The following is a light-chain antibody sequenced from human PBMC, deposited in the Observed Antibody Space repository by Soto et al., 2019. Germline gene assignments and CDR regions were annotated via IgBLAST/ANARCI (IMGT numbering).Light chain of an antibody. CDR2: ANS. CDR1: SSNIGAGFD. CDR3: QSYDSSMRGFV. J-gene: IGLJ1*01. V-gene: IGLV1-40*01. Sequence: SVLTQPPSVSGAPGQRVTISCTGSSSNIGAGFDVHWYQQFPGTAPKLLIYANSNRPSGVPDRFFGSKSGTSASLAIPGLQAEDEADYYCQSYDSSMRGFVFGNGTKVTVL.